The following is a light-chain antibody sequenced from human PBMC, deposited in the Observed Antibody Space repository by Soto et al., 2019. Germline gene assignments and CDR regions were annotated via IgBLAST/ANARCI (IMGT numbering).Light chain of an antibody. Sequence: QSVLTQPPSVSGAPGQRVTIPCTGTSSNIGAGFDVHWYQHLPGTAPKLLIYGNNHRPSGVPDRFSGSKSGTSASLAISGLQAEDEADYYCCSYAGSYTYVFGTGTKVTVL. CDR2: GNN. CDR1: SSNIGAGFD. J-gene: IGLJ1*01. V-gene: IGLV1-40*01. CDR3: CSYAGSYTYV.